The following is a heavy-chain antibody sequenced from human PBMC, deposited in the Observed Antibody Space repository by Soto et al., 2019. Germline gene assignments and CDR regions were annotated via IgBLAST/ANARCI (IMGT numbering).Heavy chain of an antibody. CDR2: ISGSGGSR. Sequence: EVQLLESGGGLVQPGGSLRLSCAGSGFNFSSFAMTWVRQAPGKGLEWVSNISGSGGSRFYAASVKGRFTLTRDNSKDTVYPQRNGLRVEDTAFYYCAKEGTAEWIHYYYPTDVWGRGTPVTVSS. D-gene: IGHD5-18*01. CDR1: GFNFSSFA. CDR3: AKEGTAEWIHYYYPTDV. V-gene: IGHV3-23*01. J-gene: IGHJ6*02.